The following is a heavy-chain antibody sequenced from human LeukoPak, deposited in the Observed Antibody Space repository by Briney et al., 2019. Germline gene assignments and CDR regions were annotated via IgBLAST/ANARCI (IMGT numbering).Heavy chain of an antibody. CDR1: GFTFDDYA. CDR3: AKAPHYDILTGYLDY. D-gene: IGHD3-9*01. J-gene: IGHJ4*02. V-gene: IGHV3-9*01. Sequence: PGRSLRLSCAASGFTFDDYAMHWVRQAPGKGLEWVSGISWNSGSIGYADSVKGRFTISRDNAKNSLYLQMNSLRAEDTALYYCAKAPHYDILTGYLDYWGQGTLVTVSS. CDR2: ISWNSGSI.